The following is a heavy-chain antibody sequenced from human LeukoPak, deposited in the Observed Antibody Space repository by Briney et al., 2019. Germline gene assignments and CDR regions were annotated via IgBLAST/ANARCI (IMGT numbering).Heavy chain of an antibody. CDR1: GFTFSSYS. J-gene: IGHJ4*02. V-gene: IGHV3-21*01. CDR3: AMGGSYTDY. CDR2: IGSSSSYI. D-gene: IGHD1-26*01. Sequence: KPGGSLRLSCAASGFTFSSYSMNWVRQAPGKGLEWVSSIGSSSSYIYYADSVKGRFTISRDNAKNSLYLQMNSLRAGDTAVYYCAMGGSYTDYWGQGTLVTVSS.